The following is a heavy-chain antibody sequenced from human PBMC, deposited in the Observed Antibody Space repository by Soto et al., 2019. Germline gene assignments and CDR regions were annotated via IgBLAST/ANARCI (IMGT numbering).Heavy chain of an antibody. CDR1: GFTFSSYA. J-gene: IGHJ6*02. CDR2: ISGSGGST. D-gene: IGHD2-8*01. Sequence: GGSLRLSCAASGFTFSSYAMSWVRQAPGKGLEWVSAISGSGGSTYYADSVKGRFTISRDNSKNTLYLQMNSLRAEDTAVYYCAKGIGYCTNGLCYNYYYYGMDVWGQGTTVTVSS. CDR3: AKGIGYCTNGLCYNYYYYGMDV. V-gene: IGHV3-23*01.